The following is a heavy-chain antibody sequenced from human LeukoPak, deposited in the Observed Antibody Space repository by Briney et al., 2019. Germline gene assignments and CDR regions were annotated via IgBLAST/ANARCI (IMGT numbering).Heavy chain of an antibody. V-gene: IGHV4-59*01. CDR1: GGSISSYY. CDR3: ARTRFGNYDSNPLRWFDP. Sequence: SETLSLTCTVSGGSISSYYWSWIRQPPGKGLEWIGYIYYSGSTNYNPSLKSRVTISVDTSKNQFSLKLSSVTAADTAVYYCARTRFGNYDSNPLRWFDPRGQGTLVTVSS. J-gene: IGHJ5*02. D-gene: IGHD3-22*01. CDR2: IYYSGST.